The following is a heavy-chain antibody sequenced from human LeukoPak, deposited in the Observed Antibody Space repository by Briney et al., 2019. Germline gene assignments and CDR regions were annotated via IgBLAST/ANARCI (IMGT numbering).Heavy chain of an antibody. CDR2: IYHSGST. J-gene: IGHJ5*02. V-gene: IGHV4-38-2*02. D-gene: IGHD6-13*01. CDR1: GYSISSGYY. CDR3: ARERVSSSWYNWFDP. Sequence: SSETLSLTCTVSGYSISSGYYWGWIRQPPGKGLEWIGSIYHSGSTYYNPSLKSRVTISVDTSKIQFSLMLSSETAADTAVYYCARERVSSSWYNWFDPWGQGTLVTVSS.